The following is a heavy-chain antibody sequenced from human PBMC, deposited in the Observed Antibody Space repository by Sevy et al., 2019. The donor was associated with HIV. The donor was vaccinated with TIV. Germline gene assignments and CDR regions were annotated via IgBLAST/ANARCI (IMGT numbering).Heavy chain of an antibody. CDR2: FDPEDGET. CDR3: ATTREYYSDNSGYFDY. D-gene: IGHD3-22*01. J-gene: IGHJ4*02. CDR1: GYTITDLS. V-gene: IGHV1-24*01. Sequence: ASVKVSCKVSGYTITDLSIHWVRQAPGKGLEWMGRFDPEDGETIYAQKFQGRFTMTEDTSRDTAYMELNSLRSEDTAVYYCATTREYYSDNSGYFDYWGQGTLVTVSS.